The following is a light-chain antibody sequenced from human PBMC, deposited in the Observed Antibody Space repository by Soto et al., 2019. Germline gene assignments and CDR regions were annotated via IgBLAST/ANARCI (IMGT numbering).Light chain of an antibody. V-gene: IGLV1-44*01. Sequence: QPVLTQPPSASGTPGQRVTISCSGSNSNIGSNIVNWYQQLPGTAPKLVIYSNNQRPSGVPDRFSGSKSGTSASLAISGLQSEDDADYYCAAWDDSLNGPVFGGGTKLTVL. CDR1: NSNIGSNI. CDR3: AAWDDSLNGPV. J-gene: IGLJ2*01. CDR2: SNN.